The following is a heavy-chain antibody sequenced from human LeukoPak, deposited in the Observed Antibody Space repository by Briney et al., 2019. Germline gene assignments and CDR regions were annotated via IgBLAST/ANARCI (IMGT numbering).Heavy chain of an antibody. V-gene: IGHV4-59*01. D-gene: IGHD5-12*01. CDR1: GGAISTYY. J-gene: IGHJ4*02. CDR3: ARGGGYASPIGY. CDR2: IYHSGGT. Sequence: SETLSLTCTLSGGAISTYYWSWIRQPPGKGLEWIGYIYHSGGTNYNPSLKSRVTISVDTSKNQFSLKLSSVTAADTAVYYCARGGGYASPIGYWGQGALVTVSS.